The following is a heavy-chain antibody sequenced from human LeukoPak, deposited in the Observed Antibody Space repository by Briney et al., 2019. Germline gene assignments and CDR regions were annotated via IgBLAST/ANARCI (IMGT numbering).Heavy chain of an antibody. V-gene: IGHV3-23*01. CDR3: AKVAYCGGDCYSFYYMDV. D-gene: IGHD2-21*01. CDR1: GFTFSSYA. Sequence: GGSLRLSCAASGFTFSSYAMSWVRQAPGKGLEWVSAISGSGGSTYYADSVKGRFTISRDNSKNTLYLQMNSLRAEDTAVYYCAKVAYCGGDCYSFYYMDVWGKGTTVTVSS. J-gene: IGHJ6*03. CDR2: ISGSGGST.